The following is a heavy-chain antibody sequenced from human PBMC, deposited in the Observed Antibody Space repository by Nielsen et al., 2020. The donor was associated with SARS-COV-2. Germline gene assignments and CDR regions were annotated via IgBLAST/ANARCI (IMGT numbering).Heavy chain of an antibody. V-gene: IGHV5-10-1*01. CDR2: IDPSDSYT. D-gene: IGHD5/OR15-5a*01. J-gene: IGHJ4*02. CDR1: GYSFTSYW. CDR3: ARIPSTLPDY. Sequence: KVSCKGSGYSFTSYWISWVRQMPGKGLEWMGRIDPSDSYTNYSPSFQGHVTISAGKSISTAYLQWSSLKASDTAMYYCARIPSTLPDYWGQGTLVTVSS.